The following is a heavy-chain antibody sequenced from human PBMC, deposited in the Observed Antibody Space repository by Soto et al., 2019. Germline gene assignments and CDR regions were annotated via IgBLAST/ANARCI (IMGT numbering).Heavy chain of an antibody. V-gene: IGHV4-34*01. J-gene: IGHJ6*02. CDR2: INHSGST. D-gene: IGHD3-3*01. CDR3: ARGRPKADFWSGSPALHYGMDV. Sequence: PSETLSLTCAVYGGSFSGYYWSWIRQPPGKGLEWIGEINHSGSTNYNPSLKSRVTISVDTSKNQFSLKLSSVTAADTAVYYCARGRPKADFWSGSPALHYGMDVWGQGTTVTVSS. CDR1: GGSFSGYY.